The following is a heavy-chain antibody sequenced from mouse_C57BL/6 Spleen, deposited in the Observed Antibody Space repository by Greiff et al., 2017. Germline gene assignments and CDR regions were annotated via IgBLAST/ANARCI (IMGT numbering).Heavy chain of an antibody. CDR1: GFTFSDAW. CDR2: IRNKANNHAT. V-gene: IGHV6-6*01. J-gene: IGHJ4*01. Sequence: EVKLVESGGGLVQPGGSMKLSCAASGFTFSDAWMDWVRQSPEKGLEWVAEIRNKANNHATYYAESVKGRFTISRDDSKSSVYLQMNSLRAEDTGIYYCTRQDGNYVNYAMDYWGQGTSVTVSS. D-gene: IGHD2-1*01. CDR3: TRQDGNYVNYAMDY.